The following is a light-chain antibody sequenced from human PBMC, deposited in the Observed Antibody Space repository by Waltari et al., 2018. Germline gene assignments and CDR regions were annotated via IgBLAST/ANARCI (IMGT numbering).Light chain of an antibody. CDR1: QSLLHSNGHNY. V-gene: IGKV2-28*01. J-gene: IGKJ1*01. CDR3: MQALQTPRT. CDR2: FAS. Sequence: DIVMTQSPLSLSVTPGEPASISCRSSQSLLHSNGHNYLAWYLQKPGQSQQLLIYFASNRAAGVPDRFGGSGSGTDFTLKISRVEAEDVGVYYCMQALQTPRTFGQGTKVEIK.